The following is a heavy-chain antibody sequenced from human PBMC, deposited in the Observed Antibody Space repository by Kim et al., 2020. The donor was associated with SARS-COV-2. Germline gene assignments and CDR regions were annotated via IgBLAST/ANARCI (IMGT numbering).Heavy chain of an antibody. CDR2: VSSSGSSI. J-gene: IGHJ4*02. CDR1: GFTFSDYY. V-gene: IGHV3-11*01. CDR3: ARDSVSHISSWVDD. D-gene: IGHD2-15*01. Sequence: GGSLRLSCAASGFTFSDYYMSWIRQAPGKGLEWVSSVSSSGSSIHYADSVKGRFTMSRDNAKTSLYLQMDSLRAEDTAVYYCARDSVSHISSWVDDWGQG.